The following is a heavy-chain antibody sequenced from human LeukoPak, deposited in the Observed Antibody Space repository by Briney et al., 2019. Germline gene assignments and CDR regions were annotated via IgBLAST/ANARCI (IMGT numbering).Heavy chain of an antibody. J-gene: IGHJ4*02. CDR3: ARGGIAAGFWFDY. Sequence: PGGSLRLFCAASGFTVSSNYMSWVRQAPGKGLEWVSVIYSGGSTYYADSVKGRFTISRDNSKNTLYLQMNSLRAEDTAVYYCARGGIAAGFWFDYWGQGALVTVSS. V-gene: IGHV3-53*01. D-gene: IGHD6-13*01. CDR2: IYSGGST. CDR1: GFTVSSNY.